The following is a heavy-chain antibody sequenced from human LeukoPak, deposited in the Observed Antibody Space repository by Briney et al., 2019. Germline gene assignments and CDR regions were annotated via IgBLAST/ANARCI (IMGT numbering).Heavy chain of an antibody. CDR3: ARGSGSYGYYYYYMDV. D-gene: IGHD3-10*01. CDR1: GFTFSSYE. Sequence: GGSLRLSCAASGFTFSSYEMNWVRQAPGKGLEWVSYISSSGSTIYYADSVKGRFTISRDNAKNSLYPQMNSLRAEDTAVYYCARGSGSYGYYYYYMDVWGKGTTVTVSS. CDR2: ISSSGSTI. V-gene: IGHV3-48*03. J-gene: IGHJ6*03.